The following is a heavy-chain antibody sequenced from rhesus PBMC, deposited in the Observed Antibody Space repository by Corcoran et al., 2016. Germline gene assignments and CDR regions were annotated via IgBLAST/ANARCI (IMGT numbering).Heavy chain of an antibody. D-gene: IGHD6-37*01. Sequence: QVTLKESGPALVKPTQTLTLTCTFAGFSLSTRGMGVCWCRQPPGKTLDWLTHIYWNDDKRYSTSLENRLTITKDTSKNQLFLTITIMDPVDAAAYYCARTPIAVAGDYWGQGVLVTVSS. J-gene: IGHJ4*01. CDR2: IYWNDDK. V-gene: IGHV2-1*01. CDR3: ARTPIAVAGDY. CDR1: GFSLSTRGMG.